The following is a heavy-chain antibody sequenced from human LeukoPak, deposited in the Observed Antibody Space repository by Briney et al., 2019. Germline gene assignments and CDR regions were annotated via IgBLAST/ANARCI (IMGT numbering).Heavy chain of an antibody. J-gene: IGHJ2*01. D-gene: IGHD4-17*01. V-gene: IGHV3-23*01. CDR1: GFTFSSYV. CDR2: ISGSGSST. CDR3: AKGGTTVYWYFDL. Sequence: QPGGSLRLSCAASGFTFSSYVMSWVRQAPGKGLEWVSSISGSGSSTYYADSVKGRFTISRDNSKNTLYLQINSLRAEDTALYYCAKGGTTVYWYFDLWGRGTPVTVSS.